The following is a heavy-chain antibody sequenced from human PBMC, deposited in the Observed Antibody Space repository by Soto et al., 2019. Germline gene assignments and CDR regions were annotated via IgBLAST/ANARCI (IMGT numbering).Heavy chain of an antibody. D-gene: IGHD3-22*01. J-gene: IGHJ4*02. CDR2: IVVGSGNT. V-gene: IGHV1-58*01. CDR3: AGPSQDYYDSSGYDY. Sequence: QMQLVQSGPEVKKPGTSVKVSCKASGFTFTSSAVQWVRQARGQRLEWIGWIVVGSGNTNYAQKFQERVTITRDMSRSTAYMELSSLRSEDTAVYYGAGPSQDYYDSSGYDYGGQGTLVTVSS. CDR1: GFTFTSSA.